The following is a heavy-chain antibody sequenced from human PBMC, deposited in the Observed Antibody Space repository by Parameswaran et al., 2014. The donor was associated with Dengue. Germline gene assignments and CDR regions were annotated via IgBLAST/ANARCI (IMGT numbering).Heavy chain of an antibody. CDR3: ARSSYRSGADY. Sequence: WVRQAPGQGLEWMGIINPSGDSIIYAQNFQGRVTMTRDTSASTVYMEMSSLRYEDTAVYYCARSSYRSGADYWGQGTLVTVSS. CDR2: INPSGDSI. J-gene: IGHJ4*02. D-gene: IGHD6-19*01. V-gene: IGHV1-46*01.